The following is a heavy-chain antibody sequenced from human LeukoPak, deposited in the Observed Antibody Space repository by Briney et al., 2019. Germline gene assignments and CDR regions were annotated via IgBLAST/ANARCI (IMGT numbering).Heavy chain of an antibody. J-gene: IGHJ4*02. CDR2: ISGSGSRT. CDR3: ARGSPPDY. CDR1: GFTFRNFA. V-gene: IGHV3-23*01. Sequence: PGGSLRLSCAVSGFTFRNFAMNWVRQAPGKGLEWVSTISGSGSRTYYADSVKGRFTISRDNSNSTLYLQMNGLRAEDTAVYYCARGSPPDYWGLGTLVTVSS.